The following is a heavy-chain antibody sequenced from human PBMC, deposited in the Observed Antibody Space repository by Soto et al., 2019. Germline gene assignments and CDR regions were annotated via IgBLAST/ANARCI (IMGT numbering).Heavy chain of an antibody. Sequence: EVQLVESGGGLVQPGGSLRLSCAASGFTFGTYWMTWVRQAPGKGLECVGNLKPDGSERYYVDSVKGRFTISRDNAKNSLYLHMNSLRAADTAVYYCATDLNWEQYWGQGTLVTVSS. CDR1: GFTFGTYW. D-gene: IGHD7-27*01. V-gene: IGHV3-7*04. CDR3: ATDLNWEQY. CDR2: LKPDGSER. J-gene: IGHJ4*02.